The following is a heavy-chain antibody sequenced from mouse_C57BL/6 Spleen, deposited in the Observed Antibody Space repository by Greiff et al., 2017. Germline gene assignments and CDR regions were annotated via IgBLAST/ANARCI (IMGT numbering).Heavy chain of an antibody. CDR3: ARELAY. CDR1: GYTFTSYW. Sequence: QVQLQQPGAELVMPGASVKLSCKASGYTFTSYWMHWVKQRPGQGLEWIGEIDPSDSYTNYNQKFKGKSTLTVDKSSSTAYMQLSGLTSEDSAVYYCARELAYWGQGTTLTVSS. CDR2: IDPSDSYT. D-gene: IGHD4-1*01. V-gene: IGHV1-69*01. J-gene: IGHJ2*01.